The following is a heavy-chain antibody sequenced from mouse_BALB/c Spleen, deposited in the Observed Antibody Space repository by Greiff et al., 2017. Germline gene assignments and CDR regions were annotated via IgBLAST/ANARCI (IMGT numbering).Heavy chain of an antibody. CDR3: GRGGMITTRYFDV. J-gene: IGHJ1*01. V-gene: IGHV1-80*01. Sequence: QVHVKQSGAELVRPGSSVKISCKASGYAFSSYWMNWVKQRPGQGLEWIGQIYPGDGDTNYNGKFKGKATLTVDKSSSTAHMELLSLTSEDSAVYYCGRGGMITTRYFDVWGAGTTVTVSS. CDR2: IYPGDGDT. CDR1: GYAFSSYW. D-gene: IGHD2-4*01.